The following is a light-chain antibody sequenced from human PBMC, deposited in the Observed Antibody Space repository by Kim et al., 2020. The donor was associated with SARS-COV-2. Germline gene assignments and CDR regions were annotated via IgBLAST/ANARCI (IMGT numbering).Light chain of an antibody. CDR2: AAA. J-gene: IGKJ1*01. CDR3: LQHNGYPRT. Sequence: ASVGDRVTVTCQASQGIKNDLGWYQQKPGKAPKCLIFAAANLESGVPSRFSGSGYGTEFTLTISSLQPEDFATYYCLQHNGYPRTFGQGTKVDIK. CDR1: QGIKND. V-gene: IGKV1-17*01.